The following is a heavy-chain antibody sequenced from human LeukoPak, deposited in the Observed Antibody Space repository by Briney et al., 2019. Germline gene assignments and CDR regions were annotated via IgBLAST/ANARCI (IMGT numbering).Heavy chain of an antibody. CDR3: ATVFPDYYDSSGYYFGVPNYFDY. Sequence: ASVKASCKVSGYTFTELAMHWVRQAPGKGLEGRGGFVPVDVVTIYAQKFQGRVTMTEDTSTDTAYMELSSLRSEDTAVYYCATVFPDYYDSSGYYFGVPNYFDYWGQGTLVTVSS. D-gene: IGHD3-22*01. CDR1: GYTFTELA. CDR2: FVPVDVVT. J-gene: IGHJ4*02. V-gene: IGHV1-24*01.